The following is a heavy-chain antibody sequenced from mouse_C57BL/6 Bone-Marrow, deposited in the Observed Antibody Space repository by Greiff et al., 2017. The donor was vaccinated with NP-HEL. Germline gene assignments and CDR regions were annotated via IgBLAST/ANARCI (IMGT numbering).Heavy chain of an antibody. V-gene: IGHV1-85*01. D-gene: IGHD1-1*01. CDR3: ARCPLFITTRPDYAMDY. Sequence: VQLQQSGPELVKPGASVKLSCKASGYTFTSYDINWVKQRPGQGLEWIGWIYPRDGSTKYNEQFKGKATLTVDTSSSTAYMELHSLTSEDSTVYFCARCPLFITTRPDYAMDYWGQGTSVTVSS. CDR1: GYTFTSYD. CDR2: IYPRDGST. J-gene: IGHJ4*01.